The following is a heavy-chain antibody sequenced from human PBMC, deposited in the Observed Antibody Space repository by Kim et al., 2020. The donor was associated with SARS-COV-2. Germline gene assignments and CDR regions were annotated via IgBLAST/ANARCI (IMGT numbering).Heavy chain of an antibody. Sequence: YRGGSTSYADSVKGRFTISRDNSKNTLYLQMNSLRAEDTAVYYCARTSSYWGQGTLVTVSS. J-gene: IGHJ4*02. CDR3: ARTSSY. D-gene: IGHD3-16*02. CDR2: YRGGST. V-gene: IGHV3-66*01.